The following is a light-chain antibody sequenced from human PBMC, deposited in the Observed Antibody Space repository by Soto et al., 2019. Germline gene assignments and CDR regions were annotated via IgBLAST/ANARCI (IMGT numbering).Light chain of an antibody. CDR2: GAS. CDR3: HQYGSSPAT. Sequence: EIVLTQSPGTLSLSPGETATLSCRASQSISSNYLTWFHQKPGQPPRLLIYGASRRATGIPDRFSGSGSGTDFSLTISRLEPEDFAVYYCHQYGSSPATFGQGTQVDIK. CDR1: QSISSNY. V-gene: IGKV3-20*01. J-gene: IGKJ1*01.